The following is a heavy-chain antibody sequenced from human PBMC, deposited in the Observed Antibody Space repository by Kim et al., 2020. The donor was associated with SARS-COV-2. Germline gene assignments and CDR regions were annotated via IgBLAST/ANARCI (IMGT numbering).Heavy chain of an antibody. J-gene: IGHJ6*02. Sequence: GGSLRLSCAASGFTFSSYAMHWVRQAPGKGLEWVAVISYDGSNKYYADSVKGRFTISRDNSKNTLYLQMNSLRAEDTAVYYCARDAYSSSWLGGYYYGMDVWGQGTTVTVSS. CDR3: ARDAYSSSWLGGYYYGMDV. D-gene: IGHD6-13*01. V-gene: IGHV3-30*04. CDR2: ISYDGSNK. CDR1: GFTFSSYA.